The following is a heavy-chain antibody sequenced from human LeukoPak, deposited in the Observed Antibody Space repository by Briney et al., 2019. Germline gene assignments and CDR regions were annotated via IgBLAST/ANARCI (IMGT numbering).Heavy chain of an antibody. CDR1: GGSISLYY. Sequence: SETLSLTCTVSGGSISLYYWSWIRQSPGKGLEWIGYIYSSGSANYNPSLKSRVTISVDTSKNQFSLKLSSVTAADTAVYYCARMGGYSGYATHWGQGTLVTVSS. V-gene: IGHV4-59*08. CDR2: IYSSGSA. CDR3: ARMGGYSGYATH. J-gene: IGHJ4*02. D-gene: IGHD5-12*01.